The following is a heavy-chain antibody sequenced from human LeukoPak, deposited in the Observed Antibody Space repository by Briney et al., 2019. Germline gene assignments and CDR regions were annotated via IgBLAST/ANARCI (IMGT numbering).Heavy chain of an antibody. CDR1: GYTFTSYD. J-gene: IGHJ6*03. CDR3: ARALAYYYMDV. V-gene: IGHV1-8*03. D-gene: IGHD6-13*01. CDR2: MNPNSGNT. Sequence: ASVKVSCTASGYTFTSYDINWVRQATGQGLEWMGWMNPNSGNTGYAQKFQGRVTITRNTSISTAYMELSSLRSEDTAVYYCARALAYYYMDVWGKGTTVTVSS.